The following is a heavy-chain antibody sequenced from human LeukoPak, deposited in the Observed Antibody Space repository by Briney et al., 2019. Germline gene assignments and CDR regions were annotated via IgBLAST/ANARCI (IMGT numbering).Heavy chain of an antibody. CDR1: GGSISSYY. Sequence: SETLSLTCTVSGGSISSYYWSWIRQPPGKGLEWIGYIYYSGSTNYNPSLKSRVTISADTSKNQFSLKLSSVTAADTAVYYCASTTVAGSWYFDYWGQGTLVTVSS. J-gene: IGHJ4*02. CDR3: ASTTVAGSWYFDY. CDR2: IYYSGST. D-gene: IGHD6-19*01. V-gene: IGHV4-59*01.